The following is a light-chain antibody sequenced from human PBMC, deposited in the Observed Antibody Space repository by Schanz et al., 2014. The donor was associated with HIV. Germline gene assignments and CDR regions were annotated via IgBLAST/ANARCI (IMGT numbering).Light chain of an antibody. CDR3: HQYSSYSPVT. J-gene: IGKJ4*01. CDR1: QDISNY. CDR2: DAS. Sequence: DIQMTQSPSSLSASVGDRVTITCQASQDISNYLNWYQQKPGKAPKLLIYDASNLETGVPSRFSGSGSGTEFTLTISSLQPDDFATYYCHQYSSYSPVTFGGGTKVEIK. V-gene: IGKV1-33*01.